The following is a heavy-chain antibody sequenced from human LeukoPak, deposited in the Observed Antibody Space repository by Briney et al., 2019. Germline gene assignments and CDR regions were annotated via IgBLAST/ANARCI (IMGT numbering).Heavy chain of an antibody. CDR2: INSDGSST. D-gene: IGHD3-10*01. V-gene: IGHV3-74*01. Sequence: PGGSLRLSCAVSGFTFSSYWMHWVRQAPGKGLVWVSRINSDGSSTSYADSVKGRFTISRDNAKNTLYLQMNSLRAEDTAVYYCAKDDYYGSGSYYRGPNNWFDPWGQGTLVTVSS. J-gene: IGHJ5*02. CDR3: AKDDYYGSGSYYRGPNNWFDP. CDR1: GFTFSSYW.